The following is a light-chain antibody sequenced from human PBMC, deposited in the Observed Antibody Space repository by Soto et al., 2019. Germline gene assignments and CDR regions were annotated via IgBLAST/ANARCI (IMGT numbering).Light chain of an antibody. CDR1: QTIDSN. CDR2: GAS. Sequence: EIVLTQSIATLSVSPGERATLSFGAGQTIDSNLAWYQQMPGQPPRLLIYGASTRATGIPARFSGSGSGTEFTLTISSLQSEDFAVYYCQHYNYWPYTFGQGTKVDI. V-gene: IGKV3-15*01. J-gene: IGKJ2*01. CDR3: QHYNYWPYT.